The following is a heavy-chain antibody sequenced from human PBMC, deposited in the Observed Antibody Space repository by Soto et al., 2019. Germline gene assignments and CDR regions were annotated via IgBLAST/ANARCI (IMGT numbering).Heavy chain of an antibody. D-gene: IGHD3-9*01. CDR2: IYHSGST. CDR3: ARVYYEILTGYSNWFDP. CDR1: GSSISSGGYS. J-gene: IGHJ5*02. V-gene: IGHV4-30-2*01. Sequence: SETLSLTCAVSGSSISSGGYSWSWIRQPPGKGLEWIGYIYHSGSTYYNPSLKSRVTISVDRSKNQFSLKLSSVTAADTAVYYCARVYYEILTGYSNWFDPWGQGTLVTVS.